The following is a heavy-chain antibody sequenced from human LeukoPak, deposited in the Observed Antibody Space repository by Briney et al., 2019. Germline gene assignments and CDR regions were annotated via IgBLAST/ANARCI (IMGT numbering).Heavy chain of an antibody. Sequence: GESLKISCKGSGYRFTSYWIGWVRQLPGKGLEWMGIIYPGDSDTRYSPSFQGQVTISADKSISTAYLQWSSLKASDTAMYYCARLGDDYYDFWSGYYNYFDYWGQGTLVTVSS. CDR2: IYPGDSDT. J-gene: IGHJ4*02. CDR1: GYRFTSYW. V-gene: IGHV5-51*01. D-gene: IGHD3-3*01. CDR3: ARLGDDYYDFWSGYYNYFDY.